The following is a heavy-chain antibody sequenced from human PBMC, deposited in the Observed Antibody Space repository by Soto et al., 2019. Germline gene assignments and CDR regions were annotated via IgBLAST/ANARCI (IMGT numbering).Heavy chain of an antibody. D-gene: IGHD6-6*01. J-gene: IGHJ6*02. Sequence: SETLSLTCTVSGGSISSYYWSWIRQPPGKGLEWIGYIYYSGSTNYNPSLKSRVTISVDTSKNQFSLKLSSVTAADTAVYYCARGSVAARPDPYYGMDVWGQGTTVTVSS. CDR3: ARGSVAARPDPYYGMDV. CDR1: GGSISSYY. CDR2: IYYSGST. V-gene: IGHV4-59*01.